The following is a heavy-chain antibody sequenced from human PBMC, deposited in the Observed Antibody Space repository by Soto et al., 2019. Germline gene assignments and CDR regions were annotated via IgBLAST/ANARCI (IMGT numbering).Heavy chain of an antibody. CDR3: ARRASSGDSRANWFDP. J-gene: IGHJ5*02. Sequence: SQTLSLTCAISGDSVSSNSAAWNWIRQSPSRGLEWLGRTYYRSKWYNDYAVSVKSRITINPDTSKNQFSLQLNSVTPEDTAVYYCARRASSGDSRANWFDPWGQGTLVTVSS. D-gene: IGHD2-15*01. CDR2: TYYRSKWYN. CDR1: GDSVSSNSAA. V-gene: IGHV6-1*01.